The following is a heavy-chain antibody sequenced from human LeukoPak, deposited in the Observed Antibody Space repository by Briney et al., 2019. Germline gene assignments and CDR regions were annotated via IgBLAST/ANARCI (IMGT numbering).Heavy chain of an antibody. CDR3: ARDSGNLGGFDY. V-gene: IGHV4-39*07. J-gene: IGHJ4*02. D-gene: IGHD1-14*01. Sequence: SETLSLTCTVSGGSISSSSYYWGWIRQPPGKGLEWIGSIYYSGSTYYNPSLKSRVTISVDTSKNQFSLKLSSVTAADTAVYYCARDSGNLGGFDYWGQGTLVTVSS. CDR1: GGSISSSSYY. CDR2: IYYSGST.